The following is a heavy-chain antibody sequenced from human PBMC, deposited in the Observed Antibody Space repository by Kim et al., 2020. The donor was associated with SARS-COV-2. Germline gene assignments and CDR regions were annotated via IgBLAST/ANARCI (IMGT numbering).Heavy chain of an antibody. J-gene: IGHJ4*02. V-gene: IGHV1-2*06. Sequence: ASVKVSCKASGSTFSGFYVHWVREAPGRGLQWMGRIDPDSGGTKSAQMFQGRVTMTRYTSIRTVYLELSRLRSDDTAIYYCAKDQEGLEYYFDLWGQGTL. D-gene: IGHD3-3*01. CDR3: AKDQEGLEYYFDL. CDR1: GSTFSGFY. CDR2: IDPDSGGT.